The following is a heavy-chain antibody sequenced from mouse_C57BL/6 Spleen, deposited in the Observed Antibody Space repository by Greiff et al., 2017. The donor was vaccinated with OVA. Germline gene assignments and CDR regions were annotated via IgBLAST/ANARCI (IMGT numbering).Heavy chain of an antibody. CDR1: GFTFSSYA. Sequence: EVKLVESGGGLVKPGGSLKLSCAASGFTFSSYAMSWVRQTPEKRLEWVATISDGGSYTYYPDNVKGRFPISRDNAKNNLYLQMSHLQSEDTAIYYCARDKKDSKTMDYWGQGTSVTVSS. D-gene: IGHD2-5*01. J-gene: IGHJ4*01. V-gene: IGHV5-4*01. CDR2: ISDGGSYT. CDR3: ARDKKDSKTMDY.